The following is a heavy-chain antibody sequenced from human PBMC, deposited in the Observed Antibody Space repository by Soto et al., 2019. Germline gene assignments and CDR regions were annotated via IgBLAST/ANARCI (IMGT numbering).Heavy chain of an antibody. J-gene: IGHJ1*01. Sequence: SETLSLTCAVYGGSFSGYYCSWVRQPPGKGLEWIGELYDSGSINYNASLKSRVSISVDTSKNLFSLKLSSVTAADTAVYYCARGLGGVQHWGQGTLVTVSS. CDR1: GGSFSGYY. CDR3: ARGLGGVQH. CDR2: LYDSGSI. V-gene: IGHV4-34*01.